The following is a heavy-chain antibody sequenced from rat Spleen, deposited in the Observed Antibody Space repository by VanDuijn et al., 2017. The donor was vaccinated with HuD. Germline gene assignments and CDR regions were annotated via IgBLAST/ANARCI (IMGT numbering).Heavy chain of an antibody. J-gene: IGHJ2*01. D-gene: IGHD4-3*01. CDR3: ARDPDSGYGDY. CDR1: GFSLTSYN. CDR2: IWSGGNT. Sequence: QVQLKESGPGLVQPSQTLSLTCTVSGFSLTSYNVHWVRQSPGKGREGMAVIWSGGNTDYNSAPKSRLSISKDTSKSQVFLKMNSLHTEDTATSYCARDPDSGYGDYWGQGVMVTVSS. V-gene: IGHV2-30*01.